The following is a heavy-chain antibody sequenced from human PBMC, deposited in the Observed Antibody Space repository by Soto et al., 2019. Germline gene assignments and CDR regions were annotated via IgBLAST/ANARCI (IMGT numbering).Heavy chain of an antibody. J-gene: IGHJ3*02. CDR2: IKQDGSEK. D-gene: IGHD2-21*01. CDR3: AREVNPHAFDI. V-gene: IGHV3-7*01. CDR1: GFTFSSYW. Sequence: GGSLRLSCAASGFTFSSYWMSWVRQAPGRGLEWVANIKQDGSEKYYVDSVKGRFTISRDNAKNSLYLQMNSLRAEDTAVYYCAREVNPHAFDIWGQGTMVTVSS.